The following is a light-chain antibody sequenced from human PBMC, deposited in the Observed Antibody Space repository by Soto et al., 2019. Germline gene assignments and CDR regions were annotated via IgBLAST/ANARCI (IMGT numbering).Light chain of an antibody. Sequence: DIQMTQSPSSLSASVGDRVTITCQASQDITSYLNWYQHKPGKAPKLLIYDASSLQSGVPSRFSGSRSGTDFTLTISSLQPEDFATYYCQQSYSTPPTFGQGTKVDIK. CDR2: DAS. CDR1: QDITSY. V-gene: IGKV1-39*01. J-gene: IGKJ1*01. CDR3: QQSYSTPPT.